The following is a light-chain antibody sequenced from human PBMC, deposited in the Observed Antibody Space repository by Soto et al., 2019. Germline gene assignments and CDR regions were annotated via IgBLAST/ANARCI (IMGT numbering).Light chain of an antibody. J-gene: IGKJ1*01. CDR2: GAS. V-gene: IGKV3-20*01. CDR1: QTVNSNF. CDR3: QQYGSSPAT. Sequence: EIVLTQSLGTVSLSPGERASLSCRASQTVNSNFLTWYQQKPGQAPRLLIYGASSRATGIPDRFSGSGSGTDFTLTISRLEPEDFTVYYCQQYGSSPATFAQGTNV.